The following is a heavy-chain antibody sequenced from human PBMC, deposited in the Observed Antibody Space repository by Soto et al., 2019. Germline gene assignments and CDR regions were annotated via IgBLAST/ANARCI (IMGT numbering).Heavy chain of an antibody. CDR1: GGSFSGYY. Sequence: PSETLSLTCAVYGGSFSGYYWSWIRQPPGKGLEWIGEINHSGSTNYNPSLKSRVTISVDTSKNQFSLKLSSVTAADTAVYYCARGRLRYGEMATIPRSSSFDYWGQGTLVTVSS. CDR3: ARGRLRYGEMATIPRSSSFDY. V-gene: IGHV4-34*01. D-gene: IGHD3-10*01. J-gene: IGHJ4*02. CDR2: INHSGST.